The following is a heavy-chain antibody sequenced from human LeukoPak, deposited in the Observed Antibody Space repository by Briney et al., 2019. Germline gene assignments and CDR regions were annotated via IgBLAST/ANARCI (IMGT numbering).Heavy chain of an antibody. J-gene: IGHJ6*02. V-gene: IGHV3-66*01. CDR1: GFTVSSNY. Sequence: GGSLRLSCAASGFTVSSNYMSWVRQAPGKGLEWVSVIYSGGSTYYADSVKGRFTISRDNSKTTLYLQMNSLRAEDTAVYYCAREGLRWGWFSGYGMDVWGQGTTVTVSS. CDR3: AREGLRWGWFSGYGMDV. D-gene: IGHD4-23*01. CDR2: IYSGGST.